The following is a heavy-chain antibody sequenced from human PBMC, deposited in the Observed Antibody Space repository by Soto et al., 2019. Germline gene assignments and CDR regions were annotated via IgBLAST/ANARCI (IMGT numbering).Heavy chain of an antibody. D-gene: IGHD1-26*01. CDR1: GGSISSGGYY. Sequence: SETLSLTCTVSGGSISSGGYYWSWIRQHPGKGLEWIGYIYYSGGTYYNPSLKSRVTISVDTSKNQFSLKLSSVTAADTAVYYCASEQTESATVDYWGQGTLVTVSS. J-gene: IGHJ4*02. V-gene: IGHV4-31*03. CDR3: ASEQTESATVDY. CDR2: IYYSGGT.